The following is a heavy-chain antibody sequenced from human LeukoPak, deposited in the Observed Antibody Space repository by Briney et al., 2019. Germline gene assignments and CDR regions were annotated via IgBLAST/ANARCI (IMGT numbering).Heavy chain of an antibody. CDR2: IYYTGST. V-gene: IGHV4-59*08. CDR3: ARHRAYSSSSPFDY. J-gene: IGHJ4*02. D-gene: IGHD6-6*01. Sequence: SETLSLTCSVSGGSISSLYWSWIGQPPGKGLEWIGYIYYTGSTNYNPSVRGRVTMFVDMSKNQFSLRLSSVTAADAAVYYCARHRAYSSSSPFDYWGQGTLVTVSS. CDR1: GGSISSLY.